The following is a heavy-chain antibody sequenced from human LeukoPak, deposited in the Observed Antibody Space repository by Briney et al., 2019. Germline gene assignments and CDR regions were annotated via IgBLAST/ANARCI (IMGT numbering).Heavy chain of an antibody. Sequence: ASVKVSCKASGYTFTGYCMHWVRQAPGQGLEWMGWINPNSGGTNYAQKFQGRVTMTRDTSISTAYMELSRLRSDDTAVYYCARDCSSTSSSVGFDPWGQGTLVTVSS. V-gene: IGHV1-2*02. CDR3: ARDCSSTSSSVGFDP. CDR2: INPNSGGT. D-gene: IGHD2-2*01. J-gene: IGHJ5*02. CDR1: GYTFTGYC.